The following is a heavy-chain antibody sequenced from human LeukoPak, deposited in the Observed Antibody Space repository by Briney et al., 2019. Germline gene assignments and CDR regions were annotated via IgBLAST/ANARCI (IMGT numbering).Heavy chain of an antibody. CDR3: ARDYYGSGSYYYGMDV. J-gene: IGHJ6*02. CDR1: GYTFTSYG. CDR2: ISAYNGNT. Sequence: ASVKVSCKASGYTFTSYGIIWVRQAPGQGLEWMGWISAYNGNTNYAQKLQGRVTMTTDTSTSTAYMELRSLRSDDTAVYYCARDYYGSGSYYYGMDVWGQGTTVTVSS. D-gene: IGHD3-10*01. V-gene: IGHV1-18*01.